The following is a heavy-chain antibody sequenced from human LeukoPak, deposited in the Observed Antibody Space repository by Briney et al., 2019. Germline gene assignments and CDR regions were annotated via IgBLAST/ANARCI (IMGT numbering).Heavy chain of an antibody. CDR2: INPSGGSP. D-gene: IGHD2-21*02. Sequence: ASVKVSCKASGYTFTSYYMHWVRQAPGQGLEWMGIINPSGGSPSLLQKFQGRVTMTRDTSTSTVYMELSSLRTEDTAVYYCARDNAYCGGDCPNSIFDYWGQGTLVTVSS. CDR3: ARDNAYCGGDCPNSIFDY. J-gene: IGHJ4*02. CDR1: GYTFTSYY. V-gene: IGHV1-46*01.